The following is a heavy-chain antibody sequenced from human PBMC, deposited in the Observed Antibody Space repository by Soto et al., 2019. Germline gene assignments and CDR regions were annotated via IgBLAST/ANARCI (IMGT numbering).Heavy chain of an antibody. V-gene: IGHV3-23*01. CDR3: AKPAGNCRSCPLSY. CDR2: ISGSGGST. CDR1: GFTFSSYA. D-gene: IGHD2-15*01. J-gene: IGHJ4*02. Sequence: AGGSLRLSCAASGFTFSSYAMSWVRQAPGKGLEWVSAISGSGGSTYYADSVKGRFTISRDNSKNTLYLQMNSLRAEDTAVYYCAKPAGNCRSCPLSYWGQGTLVTVSS.